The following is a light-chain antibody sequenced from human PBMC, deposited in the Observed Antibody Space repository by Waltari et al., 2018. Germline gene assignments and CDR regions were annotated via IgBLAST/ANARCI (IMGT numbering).Light chain of an antibody. CDR2: GNN. CDR1: SSNIGAGYD. Sequence: QSVLTQPPSVSRAPGQRITSSCTGTSSNIGAGYDVHWYLQLPGTAPKLLILGNNNRPSGVPDRFSASKSDTSASLAITGLQAEDEADYYCQSYDSSLSGVLFGGGTKLTVL. J-gene: IGLJ2*01. CDR3: QSYDSSLSGVL. V-gene: IGLV1-40*01.